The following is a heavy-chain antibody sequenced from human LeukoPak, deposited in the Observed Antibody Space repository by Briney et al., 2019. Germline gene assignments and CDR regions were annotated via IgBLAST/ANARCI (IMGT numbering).Heavy chain of an antibody. CDR3: AKYGVHWYFDL. J-gene: IGHJ2*01. D-gene: IGHD3-10*01. CDR1: GFTFSSYG. CDR2: ISYDGSNK. Sequence: GGSLRLSCGASGFTFSSYGMHWVRQAPGKGLEWVAIISYDGSNKYYADSVKGRFTISRDNSKNTLYLQMNSLGAEDTAVYYCAKYGVHWYFDLWGRGTLVTVSS. V-gene: IGHV3-30*18.